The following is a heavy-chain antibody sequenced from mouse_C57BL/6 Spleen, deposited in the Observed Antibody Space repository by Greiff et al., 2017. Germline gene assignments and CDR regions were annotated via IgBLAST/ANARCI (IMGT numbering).Heavy chain of an antibody. D-gene: IGHD2-4*01. Sequence: EVKLVESGGGLVKPGGSLKLSCAASGFTFSDYGMHWVRQAPEKGLEWVAYISSGSSTIYYADTVKGRFTISRDNAKNTLFLQMASLRSEDTAMYYCAKDYHYYAMDYWGQGTSVTVSS. V-gene: IGHV5-17*01. CDR2: ISSGSSTI. CDR3: AKDYHYYAMDY. CDR1: GFTFSDYG. J-gene: IGHJ4*01.